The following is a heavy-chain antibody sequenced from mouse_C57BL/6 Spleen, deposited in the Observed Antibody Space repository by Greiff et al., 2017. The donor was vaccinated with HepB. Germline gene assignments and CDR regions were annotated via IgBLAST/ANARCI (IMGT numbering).Heavy chain of an antibody. CDR1: GYTFTSYW. CDR2: IDPNSGGT. V-gene: IGHV1-72*01. CDR3: ARGAQATLYYAMDY. Sequence: QVQLQQSGAELVKPGASVKLSCKASGYTFTSYWMHWVKQRPGRGLEWIGRIDPNSGGTKYNEKFKSKATLTVDKPSSTAYMQLSSLTSEDSAVYYSARGAQATLYYAMDYWGQGTSVTVSS. D-gene: IGHD3-2*02. J-gene: IGHJ4*01.